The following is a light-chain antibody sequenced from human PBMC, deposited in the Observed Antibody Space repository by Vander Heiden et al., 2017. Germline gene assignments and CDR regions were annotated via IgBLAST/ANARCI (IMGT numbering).Light chain of an antibody. Sequence: QTVMPPELPLTVSPGGPVTLTCASSPGAVTSVYSPSWFPQNPRQAPRALIYSTSNTHTGTPARFAGSRMGGKASLTLSGVLSEDDDEYYCQRNNSTDCVFGGGTKLTVL. CDR2: STS. V-gene: IGLV7-43*01. J-gene: IGLJ3*02. CDR1: PGAVTSVYS. CDR3: QRNNSTDCV.